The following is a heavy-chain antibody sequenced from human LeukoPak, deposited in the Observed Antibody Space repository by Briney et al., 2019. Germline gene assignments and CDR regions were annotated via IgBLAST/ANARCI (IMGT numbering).Heavy chain of an antibody. CDR3: TTYSSGPLRGKAFVP. CDR2: IRSKANSYAT. D-gene: IGHD6-19*01. CDR1: GFTFSGSA. J-gene: IGHJ5*02. V-gene: IGHV3-73*01. Sequence: GGSLRLSCAASGFTFSGSAMHWVRRASGNGLEWAGRIRSKANSYATAYAASVKGRFTISRDDSKNTAYLQMNSLKTEDTAVYYCTTYSSGPLRGKAFVPWGQGTLVTVSS.